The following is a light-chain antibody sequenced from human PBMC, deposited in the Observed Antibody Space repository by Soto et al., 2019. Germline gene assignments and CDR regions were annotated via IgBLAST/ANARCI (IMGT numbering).Light chain of an antibody. CDR1: QSINNW. J-gene: IGKJ1*01. Sequence: DIQMTQSPSTLSGSVGDRVTITCRASQSINNWLAWHQQKPGKAPNLLIYEVSSLESGVPSRFSGSGSGTEFTLTISGLQPDDFATYYCQHYNSYSSFGQGTKVDIK. CDR2: EVS. CDR3: QHYNSYSS. V-gene: IGKV1-5*03.